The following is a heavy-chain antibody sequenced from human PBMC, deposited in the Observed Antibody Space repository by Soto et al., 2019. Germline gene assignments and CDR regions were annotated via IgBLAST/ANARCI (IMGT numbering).Heavy chain of an antibody. D-gene: IGHD3-3*01. CDR1: GFTFSSYS. J-gene: IGHJ6*02. Sequence: KPGGSLRLSCAASGFTFSSYSMNWVRQAPGKGLEWVSSISSSSSYIYYADSVKGRFTISRDNAKNSLYLQMNSLRAEDTAVYYCARDFLPTEYYYYGMDVWGQGTTVTVS. CDR3: ARDFLPTEYYYYGMDV. CDR2: ISSSSSYI. V-gene: IGHV3-21*01.